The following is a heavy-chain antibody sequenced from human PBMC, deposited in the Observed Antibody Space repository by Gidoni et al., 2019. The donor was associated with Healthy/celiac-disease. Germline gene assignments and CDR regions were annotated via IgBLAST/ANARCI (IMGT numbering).Heavy chain of an antibody. CDR2: INHSGST. J-gene: IGHJ5*02. D-gene: IGHD2-15*01. V-gene: IGHV4-34*01. CDR3: ARGRVVARGWFDP. Sequence: QVQLQLWGAGLLKPSETLSLTSAVYGVSFSGYYWSWIRQPPGKGLEWIGEINHSGSTNYNPSLKSRVTISVDTSKNQFSLKLSSVTAADTAVYYCARGRVVARGWFDPWGQGTLVTVSS. CDR1: GVSFSGYY.